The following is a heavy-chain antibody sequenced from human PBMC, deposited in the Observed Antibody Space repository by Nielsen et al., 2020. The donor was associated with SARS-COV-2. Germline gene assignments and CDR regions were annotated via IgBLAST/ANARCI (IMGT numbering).Heavy chain of an antibody. CDR1: GFTFSSYA. Sequence: GESLKISCAASGFTFSSYAMHWVRQAPGKGLEWVAVISYDGSNKYYADSVKGRFTISRDKSKNTLYLQMNSLRAEDTAVYYCARVGSSGWYSDAFDIWGQGTMVTVSS. CDR3: ARVGSSGWYSDAFDI. D-gene: IGHD6-19*01. V-gene: IGHV3-30*04. CDR2: ISYDGSNK. J-gene: IGHJ3*02.